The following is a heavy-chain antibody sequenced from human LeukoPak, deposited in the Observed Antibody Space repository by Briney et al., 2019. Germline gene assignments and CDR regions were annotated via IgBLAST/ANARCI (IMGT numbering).Heavy chain of an antibody. Sequence: PGGSLRLSCAASGFTFSSYAMHWVRQAPGKGLEWVAVISYDGSNKYYADSVKGRFTISRDNSKNTLYLQMNSLRAEDTAVYYCARSNLYGYCSGGSCYEYFQHWGQGTLVTVSS. J-gene: IGHJ1*01. CDR2: ISYDGSNK. D-gene: IGHD2-15*01. CDR3: ARSNLYGYCSGGSCYEYFQH. CDR1: GFTFSSYA. V-gene: IGHV3-30-3*01.